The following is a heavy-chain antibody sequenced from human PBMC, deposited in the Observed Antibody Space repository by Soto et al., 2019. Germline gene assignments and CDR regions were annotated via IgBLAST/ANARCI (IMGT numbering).Heavy chain of an antibody. D-gene: IGHD3-10*01. V-gene: IGHV4-39*01. J-gene: IGHJ6*02. CDR2: IYYSGST. CDR3: ARHVFTTVIRGVIITFDYYYGMDV. Sequence: PSDTLSLTCTVSGGSISSNSYSWGWIRQPPGKGLEWIGSIYYSGSTSYNPSLKSRVTISVDASKSQFSLKLNSVTAADTAVYYCARHVFTTVIRGVIITFDYYYGMDVWGQGTTVT. CDR1: GGSISSNSYS.